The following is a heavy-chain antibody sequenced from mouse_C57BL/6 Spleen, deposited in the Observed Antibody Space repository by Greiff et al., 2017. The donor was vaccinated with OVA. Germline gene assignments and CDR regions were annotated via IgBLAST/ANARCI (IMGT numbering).Heavy chain of an antibody. V-gene: IGHV1-80*01. CDR2: IYPGDGDT. Sequence: VQLQQSGAELVKPGASVKISCKASGYAFSSSWMNWVKQRPGKGLEWIGQIYPGDGDTNYNGKFKGTATLTADKASSTAYMQLSSLTSEDSAVYFCARGNWDIAYWGQGTLVTVSA. CDR1: GYAFSSSW. CDR3: ARGNWDIAY. J-gene: IGHJ3*01. D-gene: IGHD4-1*01.